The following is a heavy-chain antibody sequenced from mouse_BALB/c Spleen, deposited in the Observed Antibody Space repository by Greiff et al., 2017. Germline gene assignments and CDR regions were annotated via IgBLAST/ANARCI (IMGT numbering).Heavy chain of an antibody. CDR2: IYWDDDK. D-gene: IGHD3-1*01. CDR3: ARGGSSGAWFAY. J-gene: IGHJ3*01. CDR1: GFSLSTSGMG. Sequence: QVTLNESGPGILQPSQTLSLTCSFSGFSLSTSGMGVSWIRQPSGKGLEWLAHIYWDDDKRYNPSLKSRLTISKDTSSNQVFLKITSVDTADTATYYCARGGSSGAWFAYWGQGTLVTVSA. V-gene: IGHV8-12*01.